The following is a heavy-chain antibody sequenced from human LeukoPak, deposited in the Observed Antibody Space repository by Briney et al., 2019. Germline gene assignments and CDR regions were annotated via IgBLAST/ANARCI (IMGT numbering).Heavy chain of an antibody. CDR2: IYYSGNT. V-gene: IGHV4-59*12. J-gene: IGHJ5*02. CDR1: GGSISSSY. D-gene: IGHD3-10*01. CDR3: TRGTGATGKGKVGP. Sequence: SETLSLTCTVSGGSISSSYWSWIRQPPGKGLEWIGYIYYSGNTNYNPSLKSRVTISVDTSKNQFSLNLMSVTAADTAVYYCTRGTGATGKGKVGPWGQGTLVTVSS.